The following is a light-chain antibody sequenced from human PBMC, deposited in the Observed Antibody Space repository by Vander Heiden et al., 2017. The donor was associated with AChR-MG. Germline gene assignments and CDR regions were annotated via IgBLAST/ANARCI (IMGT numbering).Light chain of an antibody. J-gene: IGKJ2*03. Sequence: IVLTQSPVSLSVSPGERATLSCRLSHSVGSMLAWHQQPTGYAPRLLIYGASTRVTPIPARFSGSASVSAFTITMNILQSEDLAVYYCHQDYAWPFSYGQRTKVELK. V-gene: IGKV3-15*01. CDR1: HSVGSM. CDR3: HQDYAWPFS. CDR2: GAS.